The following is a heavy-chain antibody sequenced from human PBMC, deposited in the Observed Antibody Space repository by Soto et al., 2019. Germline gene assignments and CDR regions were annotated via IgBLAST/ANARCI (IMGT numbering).Heavy chain of an antibody. J-gene: IGHJ4*02. V-gene: IGHV4-59*01. CDR2: IYYSGST. CDR3: ARAFGSTMPSLF. CDR1: GGYISSYY. D-gene: IGHD2-2*01. Sequence: SETLSLTCTVSGGYISSYYWTWIRQPPGKGLEWIGYIYYSGSTNYNPSLKSRVTMSIDTSKNQFALKLSSATAADTAVYYCARAFGSTMPSLFWGQGTLVTVS.